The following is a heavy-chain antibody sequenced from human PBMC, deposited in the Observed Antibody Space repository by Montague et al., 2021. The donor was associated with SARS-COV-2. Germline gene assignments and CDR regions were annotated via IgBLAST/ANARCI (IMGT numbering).Heavy chain of an antibody. V-gene: IGHV3-49*04. CDR3: TSNASPYYGVDV. CDR2: IRSRLYGGTT. J-gene: IGHJ6*02. CDR1: GFTFGDYA. D-gene: IGHD2-2*01. Sequence: SLRLSCAGSGFTFGDYAMSWVRQAPGKGLQWVGFIRSRLYGGTTDHAASVKGRFTISRDDSRSIAYLQLNSLKTEDTAVYYCTSNASPYYGVDVWGQGTTVTVSS.